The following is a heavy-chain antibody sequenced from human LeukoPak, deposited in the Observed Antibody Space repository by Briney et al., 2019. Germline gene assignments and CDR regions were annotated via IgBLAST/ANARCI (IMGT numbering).Heavy chain of an antibody. J-gene: IGHJ4*02. CDR3: AKDYEGGWLYYFDY. Sequence: GGSLRLSCAASGFTFSSHAMTWVRQAPGEGLEWVSSISGSGNSTYYADSVKGRFTISRDNSKNTLYLQMNSLRAEDTAVYYCAKDYEGGWLYYFDYWGQGTLVTVSS. CDR1: GFTFSSHA. V-gene: IGHV3-23*01. D-gene: IGHD3-3*01. CDR2: ISGSGNST.